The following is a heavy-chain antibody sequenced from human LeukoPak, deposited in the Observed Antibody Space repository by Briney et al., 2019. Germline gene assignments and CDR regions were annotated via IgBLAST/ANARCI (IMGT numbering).Heavy chain of an antibody. D-gene: IGHD3-10*01. Sequence: GGSLRLSCAASGVTFSTYSMYWVRQAPGKGLEWVSSISDTSSYIYYADSVKGRFTISRDNAKNSLYLQMSSLRAEDTAVYYCARDIYGSTSWGQGTLVTVSS. CDR3: ARDIYGSTS. CDR1: GVTFSTYS. CDR2: ISDTSSYI. V-gene: IGHV3-21*01. J-gene: IGHJ5*02.